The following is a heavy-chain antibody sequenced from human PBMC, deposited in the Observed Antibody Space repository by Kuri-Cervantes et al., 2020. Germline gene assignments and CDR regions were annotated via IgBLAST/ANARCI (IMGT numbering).Heavy chain of an antibody. CDR1: GYTFTSYY. D-gene: IGHD3-10*01. CDR2: INPNSGGT. J-gene: IGHJ6*02. V-gene: IGHV1-2*02. CDR3: ARRSPPDYYYYYGMDV. Sequence: ASVKVSCKASGYTFTSYYMHWVRQAPGQGLEWMGWINPNSGGTNYAQKFQGRVTMTRDTSIXTAYMELSRLRSDDTAVYYCARRSPPDYYYYYGMDVWGQGTTVTVSS.